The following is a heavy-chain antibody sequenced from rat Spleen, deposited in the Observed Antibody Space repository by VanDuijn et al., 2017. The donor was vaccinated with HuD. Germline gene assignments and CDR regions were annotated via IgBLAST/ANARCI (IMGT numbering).Heavy chain of an antibody. CDR2: ISTGGGIT. J-gene: IGHJ3*01. V-gene: IGHV5-27*01. CDR3: ATGSSFAY. CDR1: GFTFSNYY. Sequence: EVQLVESGGGLVQPGRSLKLSCVASGFTFSNYYMAWVRQAPTKGLEWVAYISTGGGITYYRDSVKGRFTISRDNAKSSLYLQMISLKSEDTATYYCATGSSFAYWGQGTLVTVSS.